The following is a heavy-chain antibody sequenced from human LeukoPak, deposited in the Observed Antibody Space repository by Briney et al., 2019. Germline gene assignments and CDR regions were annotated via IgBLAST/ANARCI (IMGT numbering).Heavy chain of an antibody. V-gene: IGHV4-34*01. CDR1: GGSFSGYY. Sequence: SETLSLTCAVYGGSFSGYYWSWIRQPPGKGLEWIGEINHSGSTNYNPSLKSRVTLSVDASKNQFSLKLRSVTAADTAVYYCASLPSNTVTHDYWGQGTLVTVSS. J-gene: IGHJ4*02. D-gene: IGHD4-11*01. CDR3: ASLPSNTVTHDY. CDR2: INHSGST.